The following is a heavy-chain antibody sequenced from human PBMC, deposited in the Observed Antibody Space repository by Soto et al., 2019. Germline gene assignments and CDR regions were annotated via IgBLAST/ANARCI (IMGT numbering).Heavy chain of an antibody. Sequence: QMQLVQSGGGLVKPGGSLTLSCKASGFTFSDYYMIWVRQTPGKGLEWVSYISDSGSTIYYAVSVRARFAIFRENAANSVYLQLDGLTDGDTAFYYCARGGSGWTRGGWLGPWGQGSLVTVSS. CDR2: ISDSGSTI. V-gene: IGHV3-11*01. CDR3: ARGGSGWTRGGWLGP. D-gene: IGHD6-25*01. J-gene: IGHJ5*02. CDR1: GFTFSDYY.